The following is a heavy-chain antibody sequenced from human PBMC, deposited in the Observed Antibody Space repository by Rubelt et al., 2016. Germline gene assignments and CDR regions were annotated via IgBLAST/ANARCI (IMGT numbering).Heavy chain of an antibody. CDR3: ARDRGYSYGVDY. V-gene: IGHV1-2*02. D-gene: IGHD5-18*01. J-gene: IGHJ4*02. Sequence: GRVTMTRDTSISTAYMELSRLRSDDTAVYYCARDRGYSYGVDYWGQGTLVTVSS.